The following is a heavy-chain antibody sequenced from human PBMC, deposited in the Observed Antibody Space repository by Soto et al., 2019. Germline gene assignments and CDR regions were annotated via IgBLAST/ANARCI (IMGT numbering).Heavy chain of an antibody. CDR1: GFTFSNYA. J-gene: IGHJ5*02. D-gene: IGHD6-19*01. V-gene: IGHV3-23*01. CDR3: AEVPLWYDSVWVSPHGFDP. Sequence: EVQLLESGGGFVQPGGSLRLSCAASGFTFSNYAMSWVRQAPGKGLEWVSAITAYGASTHYADSVKGRFTISRDSPKNTLYLQMGSLRADDTGVYYCAEVPLWYDSVWVSPHGFDPWGQLTLVTVSS. CDR2: ITAYGAST.